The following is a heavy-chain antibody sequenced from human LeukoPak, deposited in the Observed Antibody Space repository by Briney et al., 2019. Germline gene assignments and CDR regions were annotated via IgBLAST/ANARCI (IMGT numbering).Heavy chain of an antibody. D-gene: IGHD6-13*01. Sequence: GRSLRLSCAASGFNFSSYGMHWVRQAPGKGLEWVAVISYDGSNKYYADSVKGRFTISRDNSKNTLYLQMNSLRAEDTAVYYCAKGIAAASVDYWGQGTLVTVSS. CDR2: ISYDGSNK. V-gene: IGHV3-30*18. J-gene: IGHJ4*02. CDR1: GFNFSSYG. CDR3: AKGIAAASVDY.